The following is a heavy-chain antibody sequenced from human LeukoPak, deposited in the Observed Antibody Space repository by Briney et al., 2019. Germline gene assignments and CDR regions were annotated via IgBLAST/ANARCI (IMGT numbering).Heavy chain of an antibody. CDR2: IYWDDDE. V-gene: IGHV2-5*02. CDR3: ARRHPVTGSRCFDY. Sequence: SGPTLVNTTQTLTLTCTFSGFSLSTSGVGVGWIRQPPGKSLEWLALIYWDDDERYSPSLKSRLTIAKDTSKNQVVLTMTNMDPVDTATYYCARRHPVTGSRCFDYWGQGTLVTVSS. D-gene: IGHD4-11*01. J-gene: IGHJ4*02. CDR1: GFSLSTSGVG.